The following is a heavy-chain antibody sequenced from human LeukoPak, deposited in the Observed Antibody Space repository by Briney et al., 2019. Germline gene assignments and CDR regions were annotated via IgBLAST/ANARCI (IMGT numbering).Heavy chain of an antibody. V-gene: IGHV1-18*01. CDR1: GYTFTSYG. CDR2: ISAYNGNT. D-gene: IGHD3-22*01. Sequence: ASVKVSCKASGYTFTSYGISWVRQAPGQGLEWMGWISAYNGNTNYAQKLQGRVTMTTDTSTSTAYMELRSLRSDDTAVYYCARLLHYYDSSGYSRSTEFDYWGQGTLVTVSS. CDR3: ARLLHYYDSSGYSRSTEFDY. J-gene: IGHJ4*02.